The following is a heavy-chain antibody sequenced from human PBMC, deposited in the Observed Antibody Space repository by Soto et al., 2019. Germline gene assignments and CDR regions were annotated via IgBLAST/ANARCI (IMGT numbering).Heavy chain of an antibody. V-gene: IGHV3-21*01. J-gene: IGHJ4*02. CDR2: ISSSSSYI. D-gene: IGHD2-15*01. CDR3: ARRYCSGGSCSFDFDY. CDR1: GFTFSSYS. Sequence: EVQLVESGGGLVKPGGSLRLSCAASGFTFSSYSMNWVRQAPGKGLEWVSSISSSSSYIYYADSVKGRFTISRDNAKNSLYLQMNSLRAEDTAVYYCARRYCSGGSCSFDFDYWGQGTLVTVSS.